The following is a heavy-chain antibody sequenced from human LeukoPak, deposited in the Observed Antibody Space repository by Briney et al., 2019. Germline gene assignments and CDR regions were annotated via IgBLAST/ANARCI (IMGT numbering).Heavy chain of an antibody. Sequence: ASVTVSCKASGYTFTSYGISWVRQAPGKGLEGMGWISAYNGNTNYAQKLQGRVTMTTDTSTITAYMELRSLTSDDTAVYYCARTWAVHGSGRRYGMDVWGQGTTVTVSS. CDR1: GYTFTSYG. CDR2: ISAYNGNT. V-gene: IGHV1-18*01. J-gene: IGHJ6*02. CDR3: ARTWAVHGSGRRYGMDV. D-gene: IGHD3-10*01.